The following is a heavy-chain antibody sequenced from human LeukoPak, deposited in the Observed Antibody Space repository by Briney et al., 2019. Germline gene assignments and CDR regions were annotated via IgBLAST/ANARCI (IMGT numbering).Heavy chain of an antibody. D-gene: IGHD3-16*01. V-gene: IGHV3-7*01. Sequence: GGSLRLSCAAFDFSFSDSTMSWVRQAAGQGLEWVGKMKEDGSDEKYVDPVKGRFTISRDNAENSLYLQMNSLRPEDTAVYFCVVGGDGGGYFPNWGQGSLVIVSS. CDR1: DFSFSDST. CDR2: MKEDGSDE. CDR3: VVGGDGGGYFPN. J-gene: IGHJ1*01.